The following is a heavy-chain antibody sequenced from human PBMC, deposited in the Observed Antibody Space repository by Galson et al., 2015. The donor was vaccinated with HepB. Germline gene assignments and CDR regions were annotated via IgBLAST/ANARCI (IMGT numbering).Heavy chain of an antibody. CDR1: GYTFTSYY. J-gene: IGHJ4*02. Sequence: SVKVSCKASGYTFTSYYMHWVRQAPGQGLEWMGIINPSGGSTSYAQKFQGRVTMTRDTSTSTVYMELSSLRSEDTAVYYCARGYNQYYYDSSGYFYFDYWGQGTLVTVSS. V-gene: IGHV1-46*03. D-gene: IGHD3-22*01. CDR3: ARGYNQYYYDSSGYFYFDY. CDR2: INPSGGST.